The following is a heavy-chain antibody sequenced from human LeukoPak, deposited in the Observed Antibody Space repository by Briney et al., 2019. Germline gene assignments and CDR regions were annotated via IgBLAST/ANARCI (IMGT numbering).Heavy chain of an antibody. D-gene: IGHD3-3*01. CDR3: AKDSQLLQYVAYDYYGMDV. CDR2: INPNSGAT. Sequence: ASVKVSCKASGYTFTDFFVHAVRQAPGQGREGMGWINPNSGATNYAQRFHGRATMTRHTSIGTAYMELTRLRSDDTALYYCAKDSQLLQYVAYDYYGMDVWGQGTTVTVSS. CDR1: GYTFTDFF. V-gene: IGHV1-2*02. J-gene: IGHJ6*02.